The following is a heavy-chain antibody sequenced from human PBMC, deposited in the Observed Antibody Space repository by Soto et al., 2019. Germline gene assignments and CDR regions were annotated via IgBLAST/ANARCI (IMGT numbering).Heavy chain of an antibody. V-gene: IGHV3-30*18. CDR1: GFTFSSYG. CDR3: AKDRVILNRNSVSGMDF. CDR2: ISYDGSNK. Sequence: GGSLRLSCAASGFTFSSYGMHWVRQAPGKGLEWVAVISYDGSNKYYADSVKGRFTISRDNSKNTLYLQTNSLRAEATAVCYCAKDRVILNRNSVSGMDFGSQATT. J-gene: IGHJ6*02. D-gene: IGHD1-1*01.